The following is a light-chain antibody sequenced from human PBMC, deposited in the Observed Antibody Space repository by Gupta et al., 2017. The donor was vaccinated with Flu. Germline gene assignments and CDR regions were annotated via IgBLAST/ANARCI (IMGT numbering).Light chain of an antibody. V-gene: IGKV2-28*01. Sequence: DIVMTQSPLSLPVTPGEPASISCRPSQSLLHSNGYNYLDWYLQKPVQSPQLLIYLGSNRASGVPDRFSGSGSGTDFTLKISRVEAEDVGVYYCMQALQTPLCFGQGTKLEIK. CDR2: LGS. CDR1: QSLLHSNGYNY. CDR3: MQALQTPLC. J-gene: IGKJ2*03.